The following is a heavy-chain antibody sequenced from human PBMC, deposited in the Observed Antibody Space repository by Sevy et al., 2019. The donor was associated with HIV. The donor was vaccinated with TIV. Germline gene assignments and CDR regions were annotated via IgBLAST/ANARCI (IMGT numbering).Heavy chain of an antibody. CDR1: GFTFSSYA. J-gene: IGHJ4*02. V-gene: IGHV3-30*04. D-gene: IGHD5-18*01. CDR2: ISYDGSNK. Sequence: GGSLRLSCAASGFTFSSYAMHWVRQAPGKGLEWVAVISYDGSNKYYAHSVKGRFTISRDNSKNTLYLQMNSLRAEDTAVYYCARARGYSYGEDRILPNWGQGTLVTVSS. CDR3: ARARGYSYGEDRILPN.